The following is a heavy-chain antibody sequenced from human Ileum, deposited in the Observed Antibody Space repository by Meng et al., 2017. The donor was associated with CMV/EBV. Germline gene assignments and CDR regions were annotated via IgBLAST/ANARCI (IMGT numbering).Heavy chain of an antibody. Sequence: GESLKISCAASGFTFSSYSMNWVRQAPGKGLEWVSSISSSSYIYYADSVKGRFTISRDNAKNSLYLQMNSLRAEDTAVYYCARDQNYYDSSGYYEFDYWGQGTLVTVSS. D-gene: IGHD3-22*01. CDR1: GFTFSSYS. CDR2: ISSSSYI. J-gene: IGHJ4*02. CDR3: ARDQNYYDSSGYYEFDY. V-gene: IGHV3-21*01.